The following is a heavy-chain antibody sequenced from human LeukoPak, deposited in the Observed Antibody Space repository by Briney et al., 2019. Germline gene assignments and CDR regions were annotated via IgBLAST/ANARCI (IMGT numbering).Heavy chain of an antibody. J-gene: IGHJ4*02. CDR3: ARVGFTGYHFDY. Sequence: PSGTLSLTCTVSGGSISSSSYYWGWIRQPPGKGLEWIGSIYYSGSTYYNPSLKSRVTISVDTSKNQFSLKLSSVTAADTAVYYCARVGFTGYHFDYWGQGTLVTVSS. V-gene: IGHV4-39*07. CDR1: GGSISSSSYY. CDR2: IYYSGST. D-gene: IGHD5-18*01.